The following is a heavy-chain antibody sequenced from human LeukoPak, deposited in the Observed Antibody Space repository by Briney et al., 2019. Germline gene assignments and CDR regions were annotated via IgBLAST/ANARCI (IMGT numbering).Heavy chain of an antibody. CDR1: GGSISSYY. J-gene: IGHJ5*02. V-gene: IGHV4-59*06. CDR2: IYYSGST. Sequence: KTSETLSLTCTVSGGSISSYYWSWIRQHPGKGLEWIGYIYYSGSTYYNPSLKSRVTISVDTSKNQFSLKLSSVTAADTAVYYCARDRSGEGFGEFYNWFDPWGQGTLVTVSS. CDR3: ARDRSGEGFGEFYNWFDP. D-gene: IGHD3-10*01.